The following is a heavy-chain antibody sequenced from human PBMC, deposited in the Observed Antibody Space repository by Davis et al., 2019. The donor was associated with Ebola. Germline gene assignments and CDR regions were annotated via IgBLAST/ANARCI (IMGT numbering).Heavy chain of an antibody. CDR2: ISWNSGSI. J-gene: IGHJ6*02. Sequence: SLKISCAASGFTFDDYAMHWVRQAPGKGLEWVSGISWNSGSIGYADSVKGRFTISRDNAKNSLYLQMNSLRAEDTALYYCAKDTRGANYYYYGMDVWGQGTTVTVSS. V-gene: IGHV3-9*01. CDR1: GFTFDDYA. D-gene: IGHD3-10*01. CDR3: AKDTRGANYYYYGMDV.